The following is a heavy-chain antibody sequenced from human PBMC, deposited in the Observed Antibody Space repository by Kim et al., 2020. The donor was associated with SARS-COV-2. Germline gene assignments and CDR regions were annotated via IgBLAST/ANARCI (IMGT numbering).Heavy chain of an antibody. CDR1: GGSISSYY. V-gene: IGHV4-59*13. CDR2: IYYSGST. J-gene: IGHJ6*02. CDR3: ARDTTPRGYGDSPAPYYYYGMDV. Sequence: SETLSLTCTVSGGSISSYYWSWIRQPPGKGLEWIGYIYYSGSTNYNPSLKSRVTISVDTSKNQFSLKLSSVTAADTAVYYCARDTTPRGYGDSPAPYYYYGMDVWGQGTTVTVSS. D-gene: IGHD4-17*01.